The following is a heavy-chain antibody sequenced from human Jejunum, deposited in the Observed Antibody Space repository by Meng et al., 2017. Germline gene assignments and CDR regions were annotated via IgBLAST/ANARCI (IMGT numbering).Heavy chain of an antibody. D-gene: IGHD4-17*01. J-gene: IGHJ4*02. CDR1: GGSISGSNYY. Sequence: QVQLQESGPGLVKPSQTLSRTCTVSGGSISGSNYYWFWIRQPPGKGLEWIGSIYYGGTTYYSSSLKSRASISVDTSKTQFSLKLTSVTAADTAIYYCARRAHIGDPPRWGQGTLVTVSS. CDR2: IYYGGTT. V-gene: IGHV4-39*01. CDR3: ARRAHIGDPPR.